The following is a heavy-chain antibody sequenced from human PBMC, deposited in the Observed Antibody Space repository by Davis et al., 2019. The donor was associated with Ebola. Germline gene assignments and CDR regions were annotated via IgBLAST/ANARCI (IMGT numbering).Heavy chain of an antibody. D-gene: IGHD6-13*01. CDR3: ARSQSTSWYGLFDY. CDR1: GYTFSNYG. J-gene: IGHJ4*02. CDR2: ISAYDGST. V-gene: IGHV1-18*01. Sequence: AASVKVSCKASGYTFSNYGISWVRQAPGLGLEWMGRISAYDGSTNYAQKLQGRVTVTTDTSATTAYMEVRGLTSDDTAVYFCARSQSTSWYGLFDYRGQGTLVTVSS.